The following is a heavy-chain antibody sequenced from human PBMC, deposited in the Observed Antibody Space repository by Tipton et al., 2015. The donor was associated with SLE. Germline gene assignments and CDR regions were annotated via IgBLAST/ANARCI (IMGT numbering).Heavy chain of an antibody. CDR2: IRWNSDTL. J-gene: IGHJ5*02. D-gene: IGHD6-13*01. V-gene: IGHV3-9*01. CDR1: GYSFTSYW. CDR3: AKDVEGRIAAAGALFVS. Sequence: VQLVQSGAEVKKPGESLKISCKGSGYSFTSYWIGWVRQMPGKGLEWVSGIRWNSDTLGYADSVKGRFTISRDNAKNSLYLQMNSVGAEDTALSYCAKDVEGRIAAAGALFVSWRLGPLVTVSS.